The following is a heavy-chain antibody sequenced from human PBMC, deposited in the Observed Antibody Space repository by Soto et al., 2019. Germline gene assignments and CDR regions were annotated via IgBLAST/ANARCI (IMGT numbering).Heavy chain of an antibody. Sequence: SQTLSLTCAISGDSVSSNSAAWNWIRQSPSRGLEWLGRTYYRSKWYNDYAVSVKSRITINPDTSKNQFSLQLNSVTPEDTAVYYCARGLSSSSWYLDYYYGMDVWGQGTTVTVS. CDR3: ARGLSSSSWYLDYYYGMDV. D-gene: IGHD6-13*01. J-gene: IGHJ6*02. V-gene: IGHV6-1*01. CDR1: GDSVSSNSAA. CDR2: TYYRSKWYN.